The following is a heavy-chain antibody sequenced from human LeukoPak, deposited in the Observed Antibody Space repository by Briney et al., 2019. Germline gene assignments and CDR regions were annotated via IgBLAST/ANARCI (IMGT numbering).Heavy chain of an antibody. CDR1: GYTFTSYA. V-gene: IGHV1-3*01. J-gene: IGHJ4*02. Sequence: ASVKVSCKASGYTFTSYAMHWVRQAPGQRLEWMGWINAGNGNTKYSQKFQGRVTITRDTSASTAYMELSSLRSEDTAVYYCARVLGPSSSWSPFDYWGQGTLSPSPQ. CDR2: INAGNGNT. D-gene: IGHD6-13*01. CDR3: ARVLGPSSSWSPFDY.